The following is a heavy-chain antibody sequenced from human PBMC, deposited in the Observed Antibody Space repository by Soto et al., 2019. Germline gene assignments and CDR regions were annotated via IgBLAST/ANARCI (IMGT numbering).Heavy chain of an antibody. CDR2: ISGSGGSI. CDR1: GFTFSSYA. Sequence: GGSLRLSCAASGFTFSSYAMSWVRQAPGKRQKCVSAISGSGGSIYYADSVKGRFTISIDNSKNTLYLQMNSLRAEDTAVYYCAKGEYYDSSGRVVYWGQGTLVTVSS. J-gene: IGHJ4*02. CDR3: AKGEYYDSSGRVVY. V-gene: IGHV3-23*01. D-gene: IGHD3-22*01.